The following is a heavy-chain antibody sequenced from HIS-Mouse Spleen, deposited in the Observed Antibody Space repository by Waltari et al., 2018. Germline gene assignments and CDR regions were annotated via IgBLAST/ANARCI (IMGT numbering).Heavy chain of an antibody. J-gene: IGHJ3*02. CDR3: ARSPWSSSSFGAFDI. CDR2: INSDGSST. V-gene: IGHV3-74*01. Sequence: EVQLVESGGGLVQPGGSLRLSCAASGFTFSSYWMPWVRQDPGKGLVGVSRINSDGSSTSYADSVKGRFTISRDNAKNTLYLQMNSLRAEDTAVYYCARSPWSSSSFGAFDIWGQGTMVTVSS. CDR1: GFTFSSYW. D-gene: IGHD6-6*01.